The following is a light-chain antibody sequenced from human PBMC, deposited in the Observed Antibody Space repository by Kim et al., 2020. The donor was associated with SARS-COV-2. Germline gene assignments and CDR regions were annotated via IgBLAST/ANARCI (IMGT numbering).Light chain of an antibody. CDR3: QQSYSTPPYS. CDR2: AAS. CDR1: KSISSY. Sequence: AVGDKVTITCRASKSISSYLNWYQQKPGKAPKLLIYAASSLQSGVPSRFSGSGSGTDFTITISSLQPEDFATYYCQQSYSTPPYSFGQGTKLEI. V-gene: IGKV1-39*01. J-gene: IGKJ2*03.